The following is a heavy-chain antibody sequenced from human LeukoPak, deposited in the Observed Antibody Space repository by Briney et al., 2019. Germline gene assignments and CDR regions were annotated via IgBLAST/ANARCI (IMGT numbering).Heavy chain of an antibody. V-gene: IGHV3-21*01. CDR3: AREVAEYYYMDV. Sequence: GGSLRLPCAASGFTFSSYSMNWVRQAPGKGLEWVSSISSSSSYIYYADSVKGRFTISRDNPKNSLYLQMNSLRAEDTAVYCCAREVAEYYYMDVWGKGTTVTVSS. J-gene: IGHJ6*03. CDR1: GFTFSSYS. CDR2: ISSSSSYI.